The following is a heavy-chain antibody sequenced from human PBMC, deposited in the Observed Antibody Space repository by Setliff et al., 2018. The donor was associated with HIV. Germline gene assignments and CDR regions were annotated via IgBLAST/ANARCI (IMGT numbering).Heavy chain of an antibody. J-gene: IGHJ3*02. Sequence: GASVKVSCMASGYTFSNYVMHWVRQAPGQGLEWMGWINSASGGTNYAQNFQGRVTVTRDTSINTAYVELNSLKSDDTAVYYCARDYLHVFDIWGQGTMVTVSS. CDR3: ARDYLHVFDI. CDR2: INSASGGT. CDR1: GYTFSNYV. V-gene: IGHV1-2*02.